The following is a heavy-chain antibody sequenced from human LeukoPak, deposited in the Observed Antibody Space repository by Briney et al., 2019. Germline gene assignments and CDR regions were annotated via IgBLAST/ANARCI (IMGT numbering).Heavy chain of an antibody. V-gene: IGHV1-24*01. CDR2: RDPEYGET. CDR1: GTTLTRLS. J-gene: IGHJ5*02. CDR3: ASATIIWGSYRSWLDP. Sequence: ASVKVSCKVIGTTLTRLSIHWVRQAPGKGLEWMGGRDPEYGETICAQHFQGRITMTQDTSTDTAFLELNRLTSEDTAPYYCASATIIWGSYRSWLDPWGQGSLVTVSS. D-gene: IGHD3-16*02.